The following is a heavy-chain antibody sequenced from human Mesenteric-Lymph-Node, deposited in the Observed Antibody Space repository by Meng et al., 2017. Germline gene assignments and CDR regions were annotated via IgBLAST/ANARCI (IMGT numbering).Heavy chain of an antibody. D-gene: IGHD1-1*01. J-gene: IGHJ5*02. V-gene: IGHV3-30*04. CDR1: GFIFSTYP. Sequence: GGSLRLSCAASGFIFSTYPIHWVRQAPGKGLEWVTVISFDGNNQYYADSVKGRFTISRENSKNTVYLQMNSLRVEDTAVYYCARGTPTFPQWTNWFDTWGQGTLVTVSS. CDR3: ARGTPTFPQWTNWFDT. CDR2: ISFDGNNQ.